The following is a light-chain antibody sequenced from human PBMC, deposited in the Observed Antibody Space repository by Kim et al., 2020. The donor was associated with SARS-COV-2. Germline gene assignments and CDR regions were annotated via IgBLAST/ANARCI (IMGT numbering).Light chain of an antibody. Sequence: DIQMTQFPPTLSASVGDRVTITCWASQSISPWLAWYQQKPGKAPKLLIYKASTLESGVPSRFSGSGSRTEFTLTISSLQPDDFATYYCQHDNTDSPISFGQGTKLEIK. J-gene: IGKJ2*03. CDR1: QSISPW. V-gene: IGKV1-5*03. CDR2: KAS. CDR3: QHDNTDSPIS.